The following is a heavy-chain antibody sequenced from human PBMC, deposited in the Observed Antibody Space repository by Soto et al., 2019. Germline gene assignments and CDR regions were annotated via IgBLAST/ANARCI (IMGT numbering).Heavy chain of an antibody. CDR2: IIPVFGTP. J-gene: IGHJ4*02. V-gene: IGHV1-69*13. D-gene: IGHD7-27*01. CDR1: GGTFSTSA. CDR3: APQLTGDLDF. Sequence: QVPLVQSGAEVRKPGSSVKVSCVASGGTFSTSAMNWVRQAPGQGLEWVGGIIPVFGTPTYAQSLQGRVTITVDVSTTTAYMELTRLRPEDTAVYYCAPQLTGDLDFWGQGTLGIVSS.